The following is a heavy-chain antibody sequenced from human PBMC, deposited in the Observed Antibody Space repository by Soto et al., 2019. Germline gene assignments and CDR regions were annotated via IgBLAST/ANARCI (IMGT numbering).Heavy chain of an antibody. CDR3: TTVTTTDWFDL. Sequence: PGGSLRLSCTASGFTFGDYAMSWFRQAPGKGLEWVGFIRSKAYGGTTEYAASVKGRFTISRDDSKSIAYLQMNSLKTEDTAVYYCTTVTTTDWFDLWGQGTLVTVSS. CDR1: GFTFGDYA. D-gene: IGHD4-4*01. V-gene: IGHV3-49*03. CDR2: IRSKAYGGTT. J-gene: IGHJ5*02.